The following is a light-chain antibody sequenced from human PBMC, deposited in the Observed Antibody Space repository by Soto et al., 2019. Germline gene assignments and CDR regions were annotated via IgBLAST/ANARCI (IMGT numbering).Light chain of an antibody. CDR2: GAS. V-gene: IGKV3-20*01. CDR1: QSVSSSY. J-gene: IGKJ1*01. CDR3: QQYGRSPWT. Sequence: EIVLTQSPGTLSLSPGERATLSCRASQSVSSSYLAWYQHKPGQAPRLLIYGASSRATDIPDRFSGSGSGTDFSLTITRLEPEDFAAYYCQQYGRSPWTFGQGTKVEIK.